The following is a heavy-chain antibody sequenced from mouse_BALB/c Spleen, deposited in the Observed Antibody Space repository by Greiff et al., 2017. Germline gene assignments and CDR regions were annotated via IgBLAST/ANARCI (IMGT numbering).Heavy chain of an antibody. V-gene: IGHV5-12-2*01. CDR1: GFTFSSYT. J-gene: IGHJ2*01. D-gene: IGHD2-1*01. Sequence: EVMLVESGGGLVQPGGSLKLSCAASGFTFSSYTMSWVRQTPEKRLEWVAYISNGGGSTYYPDTVKGRFTISRDNAKNTLYLQMSSLKSEDTAMYYCARPYGNYVWFAYWGQGTTLTVSS. CDR2: ISNGGGST. CDR3: ARPYGNYVWFAY.